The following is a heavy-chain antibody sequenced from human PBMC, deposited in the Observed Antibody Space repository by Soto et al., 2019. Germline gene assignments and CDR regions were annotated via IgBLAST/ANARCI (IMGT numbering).Heavy chain of an antibody. D-gene: IGHD3-16*01. CDR1: DGSISSSTYY. CDR3: ARGGGDVDYYMDV. V-gene: IGHV4-39*01. CDR2: IYYSGST. Sequence: SETLSLTCTVSDGSISSSTYYWGWIRQPPGKGLEWIGNIYYSGSTYYNPSLKSRVTISVDTSKNQFSLMLSSATAADTAVYYCARGGGDVDYYMDVWGKGTTVTVSS. J-gene: IGHJ6*03.